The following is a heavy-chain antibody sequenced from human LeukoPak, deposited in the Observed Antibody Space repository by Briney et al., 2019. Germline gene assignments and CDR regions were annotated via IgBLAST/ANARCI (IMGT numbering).Heavy chain of an antibody. J-gene: IGHJ5*02. Sequence: PSETLSLTCTVSGGSISSGDYYWSWIRQSPGKGLEWIGYINYSETTYYDPSLKSRVTISLDMSKNQFSLKLSSVTAADTAVYYCARYSSTWYPVAGWFDPWGQGTLVTVSS. D-gene: IGHD6-13*01. V-gene: IGHV4-30-4*01. CDR3: ARYSSTWYPVAGWFDP. CDR2: INYSETT. CDR1: GGSISSGDYY.